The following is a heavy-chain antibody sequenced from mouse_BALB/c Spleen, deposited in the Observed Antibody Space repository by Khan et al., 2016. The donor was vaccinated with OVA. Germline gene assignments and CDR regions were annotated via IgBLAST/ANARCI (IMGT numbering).Heavy chain of an antibody. Sequence: VELVESGAELAKPGASVKMSCKASGYTFINYWILWIKQRPGQGLGWIGYINPSTGYTEYNQNFKDKATLTADISSSTAYMQLSSLTSEDSAVYYCARRGLRWDFDYWGQGTTLTVSS. CDR3: ARRGLRWDFDY. V-gene: IGHV1-7*01. D-gene: IGHD1-1*01. J-gene: IGHJ2*01. CDR2: INPSTGYT. CDR1: GYTFINYW.